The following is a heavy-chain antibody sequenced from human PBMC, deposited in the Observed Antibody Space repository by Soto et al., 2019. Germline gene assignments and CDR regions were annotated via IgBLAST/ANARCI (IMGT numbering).Heavy chain of an antibody. CDR2: MYYSGSP. CDR1: GGSISSYY. J-gene: IGHJ6*02. D-gene: IGHD2-2*01. V-gene: IGHV4-59*01. Sequence: SETLSLTCTGSGGSISSYYWSWIWQPPGKGLEWIGYMYYSGSPNYNPSLKSRVTISVDTSKNQFSLKLSSVTAADTGVYYCARGKYCSSTTCSYYYGMDVWGQGTTVTVSS. CDR3: ARGKYCSSTTCSYYYGMDV.